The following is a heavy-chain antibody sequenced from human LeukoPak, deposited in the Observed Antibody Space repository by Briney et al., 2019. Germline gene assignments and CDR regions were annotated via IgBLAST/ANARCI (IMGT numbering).Heavy chain of an antibody. D-gene: IGHD6-19*01. Sequence: GGSLRLSCAASGFTFSSYAMSWVRQAPGKGLEWVSAISGSGGSTYYADSVKGRFTISRDNSKNTLYLQMNSLRAEDTAVYYCANLPYLWSVAGTLRDYWGQGTLVTVSS. CDR1: GFTFSSYA. CDR2: ISGSGGST. CDR3: ANLPYLWSVAGTLRDY. V-gene: IGHV3-23*01. J-gene: IGHJ4*02.